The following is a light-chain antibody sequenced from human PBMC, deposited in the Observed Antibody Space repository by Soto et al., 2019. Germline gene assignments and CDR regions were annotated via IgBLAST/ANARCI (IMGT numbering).Light chain of an antibody. V-gene: IGKV1-5*01. CDR2: DAS. Sequence: DLQISQTASTVSASVGDIVTITCQASHYVNTWLAWYQQKPGRAPVLLIHDASSLENGVPSRFSGSGSGTEFTLTINTLQPDDSATYYCQVYDSNSVAFGQGTKVDIK. CDR3: QVYDSNSVA. CDR1: HYVNTW. J-gene: IGKJ2*01.